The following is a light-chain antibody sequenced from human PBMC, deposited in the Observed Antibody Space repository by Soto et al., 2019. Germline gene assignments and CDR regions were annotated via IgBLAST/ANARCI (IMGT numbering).Light chain of an antibody. V-gene: IGLV2-18*02. Sequence: QSALTQPPSVSGSPGQSVTISCTGTSSDVGAYNRVSWYQQSPGTAPKLMIYEVSDRPSGVPDRFSGSKSGNTASLTISGLQAEDEADYYCCSHSRSNSFVFGTGTKLTVL. CDR1: SSDVGAYNR. J-gene: IGLJ1*01. CDR3: CSHSRSNSFV. CDR2: EVS.